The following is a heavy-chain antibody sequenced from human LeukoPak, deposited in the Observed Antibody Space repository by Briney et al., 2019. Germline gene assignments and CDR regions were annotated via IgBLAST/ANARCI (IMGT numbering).Heavy chain of an antibody. V-gene: IGHV4-39*07. J-gene: IGHJ4*02. CDR1: GGSISTYY. Sequence: SETLSLTCTVSGGSISTYYWSWIRQTPGKGLEWIGSIYYSGSTSYNPSLKSRVTISVDTSKNQFSLKLSSVTAADTAVYYCAKDYMEFDYWGQGTLVTVSS. CDR2: IYYSGST. D-gene: IGHD3-10*01. CDR3: AKDYMEFDY.